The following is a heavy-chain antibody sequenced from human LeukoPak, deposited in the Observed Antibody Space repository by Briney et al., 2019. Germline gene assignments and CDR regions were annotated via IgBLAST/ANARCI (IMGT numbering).Heavy chain of an antibody. CDR3: ARIAAAGTDY. D-gene: IGHD6-13*01. CDR1: GFTFSSYS. CDR2: ISSSSGTI. V-gene: IGHV3-48*01. Sequence: GGSLRLPCAASGFTFSSYSMNWVRQAPGKGLEWVSYISSSSGTIYYADSVKGRFTISRDNAKNSLYLQMNSLRAEDTAVYYCARIAAAGTDYWGQGTLVTVSS. J-gene: IGHJ4*02.